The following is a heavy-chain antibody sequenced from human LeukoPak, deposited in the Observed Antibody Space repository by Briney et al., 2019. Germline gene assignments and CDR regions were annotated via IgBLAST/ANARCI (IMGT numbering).Heavy chain of an antibody. D-gene: IGHD1-26*01. CDR3: ARDPGYSGSYQSVGVFDY. Sequence: ASVKVSCKSSGYTFTSSGISWVRQAPGQGLEWMGWISAYNGNTNYAHKLQGRVTMTTDTSTSTAYMELRSLGSDDTAVYYCARDPGYSGSYQSVGVFDYWGQGTLVTVSS. V-gene: IGHV1-18*01. CDR2: ISAYNGNT. J-gene: IGHJ4*02. CDR1: GYTFTSSG.